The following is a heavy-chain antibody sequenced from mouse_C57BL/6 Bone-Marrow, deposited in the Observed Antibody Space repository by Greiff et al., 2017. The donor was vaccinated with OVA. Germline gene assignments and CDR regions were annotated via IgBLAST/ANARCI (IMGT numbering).Heavy chain of an antibody. D-gene: IGHD2-3*01. J-gene: IGHJ4*01. CDR1: GYTFTSYA. Sequence: VQLQQSGPELVKPGASVKLSCKASGYTFTSYAINWVKQRPGQGLEWIGWIYPSDGSTKYNEKFKGKATLTVDTSSSTVYMELHSLTSEDSAVYFCAREGYFLYYYAVDYWGRGTSVTVTA. CDR2: IYPSDGST. V-gene: IGHV1-85*01. CDR3: AREGYFLYYYAVDY.